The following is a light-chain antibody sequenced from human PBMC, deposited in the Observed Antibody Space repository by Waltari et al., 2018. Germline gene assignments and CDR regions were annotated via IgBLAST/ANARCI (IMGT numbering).Light chain of an antibody. CDR3: QQYDNWPLT. CDR1: QSLSSH. CDR2: GAS. Sequence: ETVMTQSPATLSVSPGETATLSCRASQSLSSHLAWYHQKPGQAPRLLIYGASTRATGTPVRFSGSGSGTEFTLSISSLQSEDFAVYYCQQYDNWPLTFGGGTKVEIK. J-gene: IGKJ4*01. V-gene: IGKV3-15*01.